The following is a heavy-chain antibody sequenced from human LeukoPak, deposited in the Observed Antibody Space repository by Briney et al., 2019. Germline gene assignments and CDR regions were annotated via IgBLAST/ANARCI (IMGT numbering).Heavy chain of an antibody. J-gene: IGHJ6*03. Sequence: ASVKVSCKVSRYTLTELSMHWVRQAPGKGLEWMGGFDPEDGETIYAQKFQGRVTMTEDTSTDTAYMELSSLRSEDTAVYYCATDLNLRGGHYYYMDVWGKGTTVTVSS. V-gene: IGHV1-24*01. D-gene: IGHD3-10*01. CDR2: FDPEDGET. CDR1: RYTLTELS. CDR3: ATDLNLRGGHYYYMDV.